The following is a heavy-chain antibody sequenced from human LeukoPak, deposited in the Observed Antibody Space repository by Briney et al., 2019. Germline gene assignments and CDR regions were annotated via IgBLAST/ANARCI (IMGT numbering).Heavy chain of an antibody. J-gene: IGHJ4*02. CDR1: GRSISSCVYS. Sequence: SETLSLTCAVSGRSISSCVYSWRSIPQPRGKGLEWFGYIYHSGSTYYNPSLKSRVTISVDRSKTQFSLKLSSVTAADTAVYYCARGLAYCGGDCYTRSYYFDYWGQGTLVTVSS. CDR2: IYHSGST. D-gene: IGHD2-21*02. CDR3: ARGLAYCGGDCYTRSYYFDY. V-gene: IGHV4-30-2*01.